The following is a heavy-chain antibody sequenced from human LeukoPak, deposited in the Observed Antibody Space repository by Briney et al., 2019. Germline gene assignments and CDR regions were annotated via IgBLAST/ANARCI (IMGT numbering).Heavy chain of an antibody. Sequence: PGESLQISCKGSGYRFTSYWIGWVRQMPGKGLEWMGIIYPGDSDTRYSPSFQGQVTISADKSISTAYLQWSSLKASDTAMYYCARQKIGGSGSYYMITGTPLLWYDYWGQGTLVTVSS. CDR1: GYRFTSYW. CDR3: ARQKIGGSGSYYMITGTPLLWYDY. CDR2: IYPGDSDT. D-gene: IGHD3-10*01. J-gene: IGHJ4*02. V-gene: IGHV5-51*01.